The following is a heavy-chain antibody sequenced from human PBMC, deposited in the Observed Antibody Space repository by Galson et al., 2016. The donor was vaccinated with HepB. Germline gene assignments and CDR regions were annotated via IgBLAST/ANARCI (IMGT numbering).Heavy chain of an antibody. CDR3: VRDRRHNYAFFDS. D-gene: IGHD3-16*01. Sequence: SLRLSCAASGFSFSSYNMDWVRRAPGKGLEWVSYISRTGETFYYADSVKGRFTISRDNAKNLLYLQMNSLRDEDTAVYYCVRDRRHNYAFFDSWGQGTPITVSS. CDR2: ISRTGETF. V-gene: IGHV3-48*02. J-gene: IGHJ4*02. CDR1: GFSFSSYN.